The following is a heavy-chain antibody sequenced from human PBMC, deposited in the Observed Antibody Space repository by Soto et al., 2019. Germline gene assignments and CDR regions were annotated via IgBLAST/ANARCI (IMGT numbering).Heavy chain of an antibody. Sequence: GGSLRLSCTVSGFAFNDYGINWVRQAPGKGLEWVSSISKSDYTYYSDSVTGRFTISRDNAKNSVSLQMNTLRVEDTAVYYCAREDSIIIPAVSDFWGQGTLVTVSS. V-gene: IGHV3-21*01. D-gene: IGHD2-2*01. CDR3: AREDSIIIPAVSDF. CDR1: GFAFNDYG. CDR2: ISKSDYT. J-gene: IGHJ4*02.